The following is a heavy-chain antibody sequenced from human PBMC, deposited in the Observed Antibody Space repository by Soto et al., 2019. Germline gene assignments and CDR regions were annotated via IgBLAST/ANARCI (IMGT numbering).Heavy chain of an antibody. V-gene: IGHV1-58*02. D-gene: IGHD2-15*01. CDR2: IVVGTGNT. Sequence: QMQLVQSGPEVKKPGTSVKVSCKASGFDFGSFGIQWLRQSHGQGFEWIGWIVVGTGNTNYSTNFQGRVTITRDMSTNTAYMDLTNLRSDDTAVYFCSMDRPDIAIGWPVWGQGTTVAVSS. CDR3: SMDRPDIAIGWPV. J-gene: IGHJ6*02. CDR1: GFDFGSFG.